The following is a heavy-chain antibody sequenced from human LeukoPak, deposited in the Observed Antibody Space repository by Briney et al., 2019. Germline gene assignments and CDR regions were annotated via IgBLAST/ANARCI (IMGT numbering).Heavy chain of an antibody. Sequence: ASVKVSCKASEYTFTDYYIHWIRQAPGQGLEWTGRISPNTGGTDDAQEFRDKITMTRDTSISTAYIELSRFISYDTAVYYCARGGRSGYIYFDYWGQGTLVTVSS. V-gene: IGHV1-2*06. CDR2: ISPNTGGT. CDR1: EYTFTDYY. D-gene: IGHD5-18*01. CDR3: ARGGRSGYIYFDY. J-gene: IGHJ4*02.